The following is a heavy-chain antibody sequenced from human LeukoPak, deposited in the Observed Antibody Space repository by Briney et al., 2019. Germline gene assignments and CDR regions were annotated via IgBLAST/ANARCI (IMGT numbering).Heavy chain of an antibody. J-gene: IGHJ4*02. CDR2: IYSGGST. D-gene: IGHD5-18*01. CDR3: ARDRRIQLWSLFDY. V-gene: IGHV3-53*01. Sequence: PGGSLRLSCAASGFTVSYNYMSWVRQAPGKGLEWVSAIYSGGSTHYADSVKGRFTISRDNSKNTLYLQMNSLRAEDTAVYYCARDRRIQLWSLFDYWGQGTLVTVSS. CDR1: GFTVSYNY.